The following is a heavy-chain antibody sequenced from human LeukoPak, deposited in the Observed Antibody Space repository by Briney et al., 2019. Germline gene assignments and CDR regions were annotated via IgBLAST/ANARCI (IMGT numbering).Heavy chain of an antibody. J-gene: IGHJ4*02. Sequence: GGSLRLSCAASGFTFSSYSMNWVRQASGKGLEWVSYISSSSSTIYYADSVKGRFTISRDNAKNSLYLQMNSLRAEDTAVYYCARGPYGSGSQSSGYWGQGTLVTVSS. D-gene: IGHD3-10*01. CDR1: GFTFSSYS. V-gene: IGHV3-48*01. CDR3: ARGPYGSGSQSSGY. CDR2: ISSSSSTI.